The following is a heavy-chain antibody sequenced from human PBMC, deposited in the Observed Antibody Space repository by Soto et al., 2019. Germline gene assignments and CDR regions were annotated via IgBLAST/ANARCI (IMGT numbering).Heavy chain of an antibody. CDR2: IYRSSVFRFGPNE. CDR1: GFTFSSHS. J-gene: IGHJ4*02. Sequence: GGSLRLSCAASGFTFSSHSMNWVRQAPGKGLEWVASIYRSSVFRFGPNEFYADSVRGRFIISRDNTNNLVFLQMDSLRVEDTAVYYCAREFSSQLPLDYWGQGTLVTVSS. V-gene: IGHV3-21*01. CDR3: AREFSSQLPLDY.